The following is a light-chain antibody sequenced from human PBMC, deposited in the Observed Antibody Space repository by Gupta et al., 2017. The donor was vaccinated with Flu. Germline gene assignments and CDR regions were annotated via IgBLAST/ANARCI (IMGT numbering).Light chain of an antibody. J-gene: IGLJ1*01. Sequence: STTISCTGTSSDVGGYNYVCWYQQHPGKAPKLMIYEVSRRPAGVANRFSASKSDNTASLTISGLQAEDEADYYCSSDTSITTLVFGTGTKVTVL. CDR2: EVS. V-gene: IGLV2-14*01. CDR1: SSDVGGYNY. CDR3: SSDTSITTLV.